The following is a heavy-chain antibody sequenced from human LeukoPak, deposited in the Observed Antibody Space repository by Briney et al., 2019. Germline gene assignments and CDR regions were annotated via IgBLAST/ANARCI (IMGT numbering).Heavy chain of an antibody. CDR1: GGSISGDY. V-gene: IGHV4-59*01. J-gene: IGHJ4*02. CDR3: ATGHSSGWFDY. Sequence: SGTLSLTCTVPGGSISGDYWSWIRQPPGKGLEWIGYISYSATTNYNTSLKSRVSFSIDTSKNQFSLKLTSVSAADTAVYFCATGHSSGWFDYWGQGTLVSVPS. CDR2: ISYSATT. D-gene: IGHD6-19*01.